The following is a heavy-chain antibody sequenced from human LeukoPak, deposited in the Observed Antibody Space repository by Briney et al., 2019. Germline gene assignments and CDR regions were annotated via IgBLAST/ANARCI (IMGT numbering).Heavy chain of an antibody. CDR2: IYYSGST. CDR1: GGSISSSSYY. Sequence: SETLSLTCTVSGGSISSSSYYWGWIRQPPGKGLEWIGSIYYSGSTYYNPSLKSRVTISVDTSKNQFSLKLSSVTAADTAVYFCARARAFVWGSYRYIPCYFDPWGQGTLVTVSS. J-gene: IGHJ5*02. D-gene: IGHD3-16*02. V-gene: IGHV4-39*07. CDR3: ARARAFVWGSYRYIPCYFDP.